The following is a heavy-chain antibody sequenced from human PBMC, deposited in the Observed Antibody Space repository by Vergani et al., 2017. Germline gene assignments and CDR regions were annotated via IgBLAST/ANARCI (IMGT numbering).Heavy chain of an antibody. D-gene: IGHD2-2*01. Sequence: QVQLVQSGAEVKKPGSSVKVSCKASGGTFSSYAISWVRQAPGQGLEWMGWINPNSGGTNYAQKFQGRVTMTRDMSISTAYMELSRLRSDDTAVYYCAREGRATSRRNWFDPWGQGTLVTVSS. CDR2: INPNSGGT. CDR3: AREGRATSRRNWFDP. V-gene: IGHV1-2*02. J-gene: IGHJ5*02. CDR1: GGTFSSYA.